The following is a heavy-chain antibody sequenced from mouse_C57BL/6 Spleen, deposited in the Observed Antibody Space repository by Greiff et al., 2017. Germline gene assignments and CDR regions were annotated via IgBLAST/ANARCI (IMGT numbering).Heavy chain of an antibody. CDR1: GYTFTSYW. D-gene: IGHD2-4*01. CDR2: IHPNSGST. Sequence: QVQLKQPGAELVKPGASVKLSCKASGYTFTSYWMHWVKQRPGQGLEWIGMIHPNSGSTNYNEKFKSKATLTVDKSSSTAYMQLSRLTSEDSAVYDCAKCDYERGYDAMDYWGQGTSVTVSS. J-gene: IGHJ4*01. CDR3: AKCDYERGYDAMDY. V-gene: IGHV1-64*01.